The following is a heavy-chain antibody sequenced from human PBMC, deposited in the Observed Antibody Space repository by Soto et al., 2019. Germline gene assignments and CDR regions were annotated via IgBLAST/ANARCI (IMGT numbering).Heavy chain of an antibody. Sequence: SLRLSCTASGFTFSSYGIHWVRQAPGKGLEWVANIKQDGSEKYYVDSVKGRFTISRDNAKNSLYLQMNSLRAEDTAVYYCARAQKDTTMIVVVSYFDYWGQGTLVTVSS. V-gene: IGHV3-7*01. CDR3: ARAQKDTTMIVVVSYFDY. J-gene: IGHJ4*02. CDR1: GFTFSSYG. D-gene: IGHD3-22*01. CDR2: IKQDGSEK.